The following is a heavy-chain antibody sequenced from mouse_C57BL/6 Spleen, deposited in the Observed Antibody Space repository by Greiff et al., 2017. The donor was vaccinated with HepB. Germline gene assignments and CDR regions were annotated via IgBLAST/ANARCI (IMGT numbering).Heavy chain of an antibody. D-gene: IGHD2-5*01. J-gene: IGHJ4*01. V-gene: IGHV6-3*01. CDR3: TGYSTFYAMDY. CDR1: GFTFSNYW. Sequence: EVKVEESGGGLVQPGGSMKLSCVASGFTFSNYWMNWVRQSPEKGLEWVAQISLKSDNYATHYAESVKGRFTISREDSKSSVYLQMNNLRAEDTGIYYCTGYSTFYAMDYWGQGTSVTVSS. CDR2: ISLKSDNYAT.